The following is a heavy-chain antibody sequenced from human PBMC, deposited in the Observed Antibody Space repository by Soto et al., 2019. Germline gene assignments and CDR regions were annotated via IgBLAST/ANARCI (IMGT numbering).Heavy chain of an antibody. D-gene: IGHD1-1*01. CDR2: IYSGGST. Sequence: EVQLVETGGGLIQPGGSLRLSCAASGFTVSSNYMSWVRQAPGKGLEWVSVIYSGGSTYYADSVKGRFTISRDNSKNTLYLQMNSLRAEDTAVYYCAREAGNLGGAYFDYWGQATLVTVSS. CDR1: GFTVSSNY. J-gene: IGHJ4*02. CDR3: AREAGNLGGAYFDY. V-gene: IGHV3-53*02.